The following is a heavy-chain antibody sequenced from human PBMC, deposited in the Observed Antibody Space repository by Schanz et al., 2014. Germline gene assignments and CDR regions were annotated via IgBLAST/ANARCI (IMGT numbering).Heavy chain of an antibody. CDR1: GFTFRSYA. CDR2: ISYDGSVE. V-gene: IGHV3-30*04. CDR3: AKIRYDSSGYYLPYYGMDV. D-gene: IGHD3-22*01. J-gene: IGHJ6*02. Sequence: QVQLVESGGGVVQPGRSLRLSCAASGFTFRSYAMHWVRQAPGKGLEWVTIISYDGSVEYYADSVKGRFIIPRDNSKNTLYLQMNSLRAEDTAVYYCAKIRYDSSGYYLPYYGMDVWGQGTTVIVSS.